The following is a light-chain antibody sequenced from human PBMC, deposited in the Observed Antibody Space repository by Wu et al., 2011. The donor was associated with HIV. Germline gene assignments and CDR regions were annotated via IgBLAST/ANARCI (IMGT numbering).Light chain of an antibody. CDR1: QSISRS. Sequence: ATLSCRASQSISRSLTWYQQKPGQAPRLLIYGASSRATGIPDRFSGSGSGTDFTLTISRLEPEDFAVYYCQQYGSSPPTFGQGTKLEIK. CDR2: GAS. CDR3: QQYGSSPPT. J-gene: IGKJ2*01. V-gene: IGKV3-20*01.